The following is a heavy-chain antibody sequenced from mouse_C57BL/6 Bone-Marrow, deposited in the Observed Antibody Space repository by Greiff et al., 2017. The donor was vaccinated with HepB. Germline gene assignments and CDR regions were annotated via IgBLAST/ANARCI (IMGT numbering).Heavy chain of an antibody. J-gene: IGHJ3*01. CDR3: ARRLWAWFAY. CDR1: GYTFTSYW. Sequence: VQLQQPGAELVKPGASVKLSCKASGYTFTSYWMHWVKQRPGQGLEWIGMIHPNSGSTNYNEKFKSKATLTVYKSSSTAYMQLSSLTSEDSAVYYCARRLWAWFAYWGQGTLVTVSA. D-gene: IGHD1-1*02. CDR2: IHPNSGST. V-gene: IGHV1-64*01.